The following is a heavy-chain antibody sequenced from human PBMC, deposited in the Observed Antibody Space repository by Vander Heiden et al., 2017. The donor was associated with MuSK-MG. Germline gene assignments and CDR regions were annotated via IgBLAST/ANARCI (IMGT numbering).Heavy chain of an antibody. CDR2: ISGSGGST. J-gene: IGHJ4*02. CDR1: GFTFSSYA. Sequence: EVQLLESGGGLVQPGGSLRLSGAASGFTFSSYAMSWVRQAPGKGLEWVSAISGSGGSTYYADSVKGRFTISRDNSKNTLYLQMNSLRAEDTAVYYCAKHYYGSGSYYLYYFDYWGQGTLVTVSS. D-gene: IGHD3-10*01. V-gene: IGHV3-23*01. CDR3: AKHYYGSGSYYLYYFDY.